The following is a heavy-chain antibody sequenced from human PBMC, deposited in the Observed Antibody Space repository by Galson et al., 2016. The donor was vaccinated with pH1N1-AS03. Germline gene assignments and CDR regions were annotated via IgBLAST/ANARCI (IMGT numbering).Heavy chain of an antibody. CDR1: GGTFNKYA. CDR2: IIPIFGNS. D-gene: IGHD4-23*01. CDR3: VRGDGGNNFDF. V-gene: IGHV1-69*05. Sequence: SVKVSCKASGGTFNKYAITWVRQAPGQGLEWMGGIIPIFGNSDYAQKFQGRVTISTDKSTTTAYMELSSLRSGDTAVYYCVRGDGGNNFDFWGQGTLVTVSS. J-gene: IGHJ4*02.